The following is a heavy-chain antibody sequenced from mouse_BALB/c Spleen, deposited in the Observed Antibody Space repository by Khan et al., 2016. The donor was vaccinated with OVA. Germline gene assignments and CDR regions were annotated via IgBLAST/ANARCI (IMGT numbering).Heavy chain of an antibody. CDR3: ARAYYRFDGYYAMDY. CDR2: IWGGGGT. Sequence: QVQLKQSGPGLVAPSQSLSITCSVSGFSLSSYNIHWVRQPPGKGLEWLGMIWGGGGTDYNSTLKSRLTISKDNSESQVSLKMNSLQTDDTAMYYCARAYYRFDGYYAMDYWGQGTSVTVSS. V-gene: IGHV2-6-4*01. D-gene: IGHD2-14*01. J-gene: IGHJ4*01. CDR1: GFSLSSYN.